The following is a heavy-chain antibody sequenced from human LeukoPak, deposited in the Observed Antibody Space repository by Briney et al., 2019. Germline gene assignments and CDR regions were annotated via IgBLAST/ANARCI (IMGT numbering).Heavy chain of an antibody. CDR3: ARYSSSTYNWFDP. J-gene: IGHJ5*02. CDR2: IYYGGST. Sequence: SETLSLTCTVSGVSISSSTYSWGWLRQPPGKGLEWIGGIYYGGSTYYNPSLKSRITISVDTSKSQFSLKLSSVTAADTAVYYCARYSSSTYNWFDPWGQGTLVTVSS. CDR1: GVSISSSTYS. V-gene: IGHV4-39*01. D-gene: IGHD6-13*01.